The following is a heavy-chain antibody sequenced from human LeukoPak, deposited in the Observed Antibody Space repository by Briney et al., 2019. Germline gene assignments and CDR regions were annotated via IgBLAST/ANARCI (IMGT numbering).Heavy chain of an antibody. CDR1: GFTFSSYG. Sequence: GGSLRLSCAASGFTFSSYGMNWVRQAPGKGLEWVSAISGSGGSTYYADSVKGRFTISRDNSKNTLYLQMNSLRAEDTAVYYCAKASYYDILTGYCHFDYWGQGTLVTVSS. CDR3: AKASYYDILTGYCHFDY. J-gene: IGHJ4*02. D-gene: IGHD3-9*01. V-gene: IGHV3-23*01. CDR2: ISGSGGST.